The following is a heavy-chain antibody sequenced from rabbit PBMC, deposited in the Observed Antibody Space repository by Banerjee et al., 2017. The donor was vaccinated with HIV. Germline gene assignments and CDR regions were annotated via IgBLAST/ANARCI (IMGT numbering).Heavy chain of an antibody. J-gene: IGHJ4*01. Sequence: QQQLEESGGGLVQPEGSLTLSCKASGIDFSTCGISWVRQAPGKGLEWIGCIYPDDDNTDYASWVNGRFTISRSTSLNTVTLQMTSLTAADTATYFCARDLAGVTGWNFNLWGQGTLVTVS. CDR1: GIDFSTCG. D-gene: IGHD4-1*01. CDR2: IYPDDDNT. CDR3: ARDLAGVTGWNFNL. V-gene: IGHV1S47*01.